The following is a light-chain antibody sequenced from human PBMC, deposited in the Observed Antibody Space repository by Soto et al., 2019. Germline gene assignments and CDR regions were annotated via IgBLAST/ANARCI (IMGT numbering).Light chain of an antibody. CDR1: QSVGVY. Sequence: EIILTQSPGTLSVSPGETVTLVCRASQSVGVYLAWYQQKSGQPPRLLIHGASDRATGVPARFSGSGSGTEFTLRISSLQSEDFGTYYCQQYKDWPPLTFGGGTRVDIK. V-gene: IGKV3-15*01. J-gene: IGKJ4*01. CDR3: QQYKDWPPLT. CDR2: GAS.